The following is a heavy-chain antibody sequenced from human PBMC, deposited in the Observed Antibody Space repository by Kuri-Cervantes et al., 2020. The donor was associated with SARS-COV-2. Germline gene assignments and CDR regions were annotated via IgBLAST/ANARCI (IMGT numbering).Heavy chain of an antibody. CDR3: ARVRIFGVPGFAFDI. J-gene: IGHJ3*02. V-gene: IGHV4-59*01. CDR2: IYYSGST. D-gene: IGHD3-3*01. CDR1: GASISSYY. Sequence: GSLRLSCTVSGASISSYYWSWIRQPPGKGLEWIGYIYYSGSTNYNPSLKSRVTTSVDTSKNQFTLKLSSVTAADTAVYYCARVRIFGVPGFAFDIWGQGTMVTVSS.